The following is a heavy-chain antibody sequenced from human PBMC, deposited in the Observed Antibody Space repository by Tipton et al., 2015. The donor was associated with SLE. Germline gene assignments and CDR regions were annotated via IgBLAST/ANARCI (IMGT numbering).Heavy chain of an antibody. CDR1: GFTFDDYA. CDR2: FYDSGST. D-gene: IGHD3-22*01. Sequence: LRLSCAASGFTFDDYAMHWVRQAPGKGLEWIGFFYDSGSTSYNPSLESRVTISLDTSKNQFFLKLSSVTASDTAVYYCARGGYYYDSSGYSDYWGQGTLVTVSS. J-gene: IGHJ4*02. CDR3: ARGGYYYDSSGYSDY. V-gene: IGHV4-59*12.